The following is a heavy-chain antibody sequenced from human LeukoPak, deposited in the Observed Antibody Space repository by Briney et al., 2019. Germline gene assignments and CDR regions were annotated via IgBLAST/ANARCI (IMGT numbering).Heavy chain of an antibody. CDR2: IKQEGSEK. V-gene: IGHV3-7*01. CDR1: GFSFSDYW. Sequence: GGSLRLSCAASGFSFSDYWMTWVRQAPGKGLEWVAHIKQEGSEKYYVDSIKGRFTISRDNAKNLVYLKMNSLRADDTAVYYCARGWNYAFRFDYWGQGTLVTVSS. CDR3: ARGWNYAFRFDY. J-gene: IGHJ4*02. D-gene: IGHD3-3*01.